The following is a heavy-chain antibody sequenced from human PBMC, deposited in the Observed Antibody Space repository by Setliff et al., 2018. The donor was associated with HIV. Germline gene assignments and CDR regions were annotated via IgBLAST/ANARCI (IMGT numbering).Heavy chain of an antibody. V-gene: IGHV4-34*07. Sequence: SETLSLTCAVYGESFTDHFWTWIRQSPGKGLEWLGEINHSGSTNQNPSLKSRFNLSVDTSKNQSSLRMNSVTAADTAVYYCAVEHQFQGPCWFDPWGQGTLVTV. CDR1: GESFTDHF. CDR3: AVEHQFQGPCWFDP. J-gene: IGHJ5*02. D-gene: IGHD2-21*01. CDR2: INHSGST.